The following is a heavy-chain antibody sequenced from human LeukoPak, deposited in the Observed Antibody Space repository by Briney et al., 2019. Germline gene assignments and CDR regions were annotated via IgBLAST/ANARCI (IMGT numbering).Heavy chain of an antibody. D-gene: IGHD5/OR15-5a*01. CDR1: GFTFSSYG. CDR3: ARESTNNWFDP. Sequence: PGGSLRLSCAASGFTFSSYGMHWVRQAPGKGLEGVAVIWYDGSNKYYADSVKGRFTISRDNSKNTLYLQTNSLRAEDTAVYYCARESTNNWFDPWGQGTLVTASS. J-gene: IGHJ5*02. V-gene: IGHV3-33*01. CDR2: IWYDGSNK.